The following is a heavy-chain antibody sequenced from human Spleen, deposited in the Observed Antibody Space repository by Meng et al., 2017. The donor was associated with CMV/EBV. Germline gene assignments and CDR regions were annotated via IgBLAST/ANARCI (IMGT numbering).Heavy chain of an antibody. CDR1: GGTFSSYA. V-gene: IGHV1-69*05. J-gene: IGHJ4*02. D-gene: IGHD6-13*01. CDR3: ARAAPHSSSWYTYLDY. Sequence: SGGTFSSYALSWVRQAPGQGLEWLGGIISIFGTANYAQKFQGRVTITTDESTSTAYMELSSLRSEDTAVYYCARAAPHSSSWYTYLDYWGQGTLVTVSS. CDR2: IISIFGTA.